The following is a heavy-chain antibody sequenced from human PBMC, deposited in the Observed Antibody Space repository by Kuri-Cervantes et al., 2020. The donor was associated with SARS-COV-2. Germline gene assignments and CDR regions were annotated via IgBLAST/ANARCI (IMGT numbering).Heavy chain of an antibody. CDR1: GGSISSGDYY. J-gene: IGHJ4*02. CDR3: AREGDDGVFDY. Sequence: LRLSCTVSGGSISSGDYYWSWIRQPPGKGLEWIGYIYYSGSTYYNPSLKSRVTISVDTSKNQFSLKLSSVTAADTAVYYCAREGDDGVFDYWGQGTLVTVSS. CDR2: IYYSGST. D-gene: IGHD3-3*01. V-gene: IGHV4-30-4*08.